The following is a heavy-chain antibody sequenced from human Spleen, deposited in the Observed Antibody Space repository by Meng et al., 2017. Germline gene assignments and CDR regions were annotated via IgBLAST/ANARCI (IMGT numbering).Heavy chain of an antibody. D-gene: IGHD3-3*01. J-gene: IGHJ4*02. Sequence: GSLRLSCAVSGYSISSGYYWGWIRQPPGKGLEWIGSIYPRGNTYYNPSLESRVTISIDTSKNQFSLKIDSVTAADSAIYYCAGLFFYFDYWGQGALVTVSS. V-gene: IGHV4-38-2*01. CDR2: IYPRGNT. CDR1: GYSISSGYY. CDR3: AGLFFYFDY.